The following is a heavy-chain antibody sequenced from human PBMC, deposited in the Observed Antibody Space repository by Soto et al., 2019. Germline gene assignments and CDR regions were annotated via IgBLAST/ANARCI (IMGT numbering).Heavy chain of an antibody. Sequence: SETLSLTCTVSGGSISSSSYYWGWIRQPPGKGLEWIGSIYYSGSTYYNPSLKSRFTISVDTSKNQFSLKLSSVTAADTAVYYCARQVNPWAQGAFDIWGQGTTVTVSS. D-gene: IGHD3-10*01. J-gene: IGHJ3*02. CDR1: GGSISSSSYY. CDR3: ARQVNPWAQGAFDI. V-gene: IGHV4-39*01. CDR2: IYYSGST.